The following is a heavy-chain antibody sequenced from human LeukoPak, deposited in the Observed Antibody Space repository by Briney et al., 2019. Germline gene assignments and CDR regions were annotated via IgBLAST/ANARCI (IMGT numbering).Heavy chain of an antibody. D-gene: IGHD2-15*01. J-gene: IGHJ3*02. CDR1: GGSISSSSYY. CDR3: ARGKLPKAFDI. V-gene: IGHV4-61*02. CDR2: IYTSGST. Sequence: SETLSLTCTVSGGSISSSSYYWSWIRQPAGKGLEWIGRIYTSGSTNYNPSLKSRVTISVDTSKNQFSLKLSSVTAADTAVYYCARGKLPKAFDIWGQGTMVTVSS.